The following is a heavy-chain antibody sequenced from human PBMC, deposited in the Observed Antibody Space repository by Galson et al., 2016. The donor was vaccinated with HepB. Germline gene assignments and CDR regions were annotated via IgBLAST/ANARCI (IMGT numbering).Heavy chain of an antibody. Sequence: SLRLSCAASGFTFSRYGMHWVRQAPGKGLEWVAVILYDGSKKYYADSVKGRFTISRDNSKNTLYPQMNSLRAEDTAVYYCARDSFTIFGVTPNWFDPWGQGTLVTVSS. CDR3: ARDSFTIFGVTPNWFDP. J-gene: IGHJ5*02. CDR1: GFTFSRYG. CDR2: ILYDGSKK. V-gene: IGHV3-33*01. D-gene: IGHD3-3*01.